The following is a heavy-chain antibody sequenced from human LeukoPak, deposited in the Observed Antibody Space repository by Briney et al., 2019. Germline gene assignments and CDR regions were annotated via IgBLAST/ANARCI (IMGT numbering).Heavy chain of an antibody. D-gene: IGHD3-22*01. Sequence: GGSLRLSCAASGFTFSSYSMNWVRQAPGKGLEWVSSISSSSSYIYYADSVRGRFTISRDNAKNSLYLQMNSLRAEDTAVYYCARQDYYDKGDGMDVWGQGTTVTVS. V-gene: IGHV3-21*01. J-gene: IGHJ6*02. CDR3: ARQDYYDKGDGMDV. CDR1: GFTFSSYS. CDR2: ISSSSSYI.